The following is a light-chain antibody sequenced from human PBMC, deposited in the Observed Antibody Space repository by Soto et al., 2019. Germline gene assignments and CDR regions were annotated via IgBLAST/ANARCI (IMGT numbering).Light chain of an antibody. V-gene: IGLV9-49*01. CDR1: SGYSNYK. J-gene: IGLJ3*02. CDR2: VGTGGIVG. CDR3: GADPGSGSHFVWG. Sequence: QSVLTQPPSASASLGASVTLTCTLSSGYSNYKVDWYQQRPGKGPRFVMRVGTGGIVGSKGDGIPDRFSVLGSGLNRYLTIQNHQEGDEGDYPCGADPGSGSHFVWGFGGGTKLTVL.